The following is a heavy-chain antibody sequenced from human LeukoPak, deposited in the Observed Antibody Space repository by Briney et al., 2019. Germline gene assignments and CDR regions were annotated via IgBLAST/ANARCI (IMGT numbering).Heavy chain of an antibody. CDR1: GFIFPNYD. Sequence: GGSLRLSCAASGFIFPNYDMSWVRQAPGKGLEWVSAISGSGGNTYYADSVKGRFTISRDNSKNTLYLQMNSLRAEDAAVYYCANEYSKGDIWGQGTMVTVSS. D-gene: IGHD4-11*01. CDR3: ANEYSKGDI. J-gene: IGHJ3*02. V-gene: IGHV3-23*01. CDR2: ISGSGGNT.